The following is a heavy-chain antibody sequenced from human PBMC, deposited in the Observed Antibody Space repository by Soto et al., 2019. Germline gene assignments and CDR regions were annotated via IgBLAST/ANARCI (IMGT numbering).Heavy chain of an antibody. CDR1: GDSISSGGYS. Sequence: SETLSLTCAVSGDSISSGGYSWNWIRQPPGKGLEWIGYIYHSGSTNYNPSLKSRVTISVDRSKDQFSLKLSSVTAADTAVYYXARRPNYYDSSRNWFDPWGQGTLVTVSS. V-gene: IGHV4-30-2*01. J-gene: IGHJ5*02. D-gene: IGHD3-22*01. CDR3: ARRPNYYDSSRNWFDP. CDR2: IYHSGST.